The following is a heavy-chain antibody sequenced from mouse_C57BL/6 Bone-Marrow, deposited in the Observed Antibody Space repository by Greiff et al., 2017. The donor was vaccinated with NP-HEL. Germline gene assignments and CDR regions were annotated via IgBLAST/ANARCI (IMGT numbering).Heavy chain of an antibody. J-gene: IGHJ2*01. CDR2: IDPSDSYT. Sequence: QVQLQQPGAELVRPGTSVKLSCKASGYTFTSYWMHWVKQRPGQGLEWIGVIDPSDSYTNYNQKFKGKATLTVDTSSSTAYMQRSSLTSEDSAVYYWARTGTWYFDYWGQGTTLTVSS. CDR1: GYTFTSYW. V-gene: IGHV1-59*01. D-gene: IGHD4-1*01. CDR3: ARTGTWYFDY.